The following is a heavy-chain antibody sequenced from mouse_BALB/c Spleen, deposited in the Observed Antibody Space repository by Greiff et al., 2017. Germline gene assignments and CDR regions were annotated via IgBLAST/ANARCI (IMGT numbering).Heavy chain of an antibody. D-gene: IGHD2-4*01. Sequence: QVQLKQSGAELAKPGASVKMSCKASGYTFTSYWMHWVKQRPGQGLEWIGYINPSTGYTEYNQKFKDKATLTADKSSSTAYMQLSSLTSEDSAVYYCARSGATMITTFAYWGQGTLVTVSA. J-gene: IGHJ3*01. CDR2: INPSTGYT. V-gene: IGHV1-7*01. CDR1: GYTFTSYW. CDR3: ARSGATMITTFAY.